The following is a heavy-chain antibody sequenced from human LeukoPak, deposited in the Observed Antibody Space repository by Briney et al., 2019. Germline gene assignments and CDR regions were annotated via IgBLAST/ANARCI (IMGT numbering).Heavy chain of an antibody. D-gene: IGHD1-26*01. Sequence: GGSLRLSCAASGFTFSTYWMSWVRQAPGKGLEWVANIKQDGREKYYVDSVKGRFTISRDNAKNSLYLQMNSLRAEDTAVYYCAREYLGATTYDYWGQGTLVTVSS. CDR2: IKQDGREK. CDR1: GFTFSTYW. CDR3: AREYLGATTYDY. J-gene: IGHJ4*02. V-gene: IGHV3-7*01.